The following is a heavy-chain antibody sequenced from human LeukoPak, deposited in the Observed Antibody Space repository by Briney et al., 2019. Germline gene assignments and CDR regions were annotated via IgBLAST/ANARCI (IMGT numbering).Heavy chain of an antibody. CDR2: IYYSGRT. CDR1: GGSMSSYY. Sequence: SETLSLTCSVSGGSMSSYYWGWIRQPPGKGLEYIGYIYYSGRTSYNPSLKSRVTISVDTSKNQFSLKLSSVTAADTAVYYCARARPYCSGGSCYSFWFDPWGQGTLVTVSS. J-gene: IGHJ5*02. CDR3: ARARPYCSGGSCYSFWFDP. V-gene: IGHV4-59*12. D-gene: IGHD2-15*01.